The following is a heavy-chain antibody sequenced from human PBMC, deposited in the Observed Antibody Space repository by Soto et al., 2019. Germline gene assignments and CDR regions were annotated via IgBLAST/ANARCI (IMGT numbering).Heavy chain of an antibody. J-gene: IGHJ6*02. D-gene: IGHD3-10*01. V-gene: IGHV4-34*01. CDR1: GGPFSGYY. Sequence: SETLSLTCAVYGGPFSGYYWSWIRQPPGKGLEWIGEINHSGSTNYNPSLKSRVTISVDTSKNQFSLKLSSVTAADTAVYYCARALVGSGSSGSYYPHRYYYYYYGMDVWGQGTTVTVSS. CDR2: INHSGST. CDR3: ARALVGSGSSGSYYPHRYYYYYYGMDV.